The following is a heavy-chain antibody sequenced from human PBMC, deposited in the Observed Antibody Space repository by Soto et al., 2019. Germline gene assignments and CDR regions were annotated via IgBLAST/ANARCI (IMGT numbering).Heavy chain of an antibody. V-gene: IGHV4-39*01. CDR2: IYYSGST. D-gene: IGHD2-15*01. CDR3: ARRRDVAATRGAFDI. J-gene: IGHJ3*02. CDR1: GGSISSSSYY. Sequence: SETLSLTCTVSGGSISSSSYYWGWIRQPPGKGLEWIGSIYYSGSTYYNPSLKSRVTISVDTSKNQFSLKLSSVTAADTAVYYCARRRDVAATRGAFDIWGQGTMVTVSS.